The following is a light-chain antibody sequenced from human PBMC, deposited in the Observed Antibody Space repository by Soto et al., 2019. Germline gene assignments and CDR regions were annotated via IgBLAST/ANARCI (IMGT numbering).Light chain of an antibody. CDR1: SSNIGSNT. CDR3: GAWDDSLIGYV. J-gene: IGLJ1*01. CDR2: SNS. Sequence: QSVLTQPPSASGTPGQRVTISCSGSSSNIGSNTVNWYQQLPGTAPKLLIFSNSQRPSGVPDRFSGSKSGTSASLAISGLQSEDEADYYCGAWDDSLIGYVFGTGTKVTVL. V-gene: IGLV1-44*01.